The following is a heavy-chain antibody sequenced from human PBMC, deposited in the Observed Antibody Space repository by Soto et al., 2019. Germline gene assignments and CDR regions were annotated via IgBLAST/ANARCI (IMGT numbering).Heavy chain of an antibody. CDR1: GFAFSTKW. V-gene: IGHV3-74*01. CDR2: INIDGTTT. Sequence: LRLSCAASGFAFSTKWMHWVRQGPGKGLVWVSRINIDGTTTNYADSVKGRFTISRDNAKNMLYLQMDSLRAEDTAVYYCARIPYSDTDPCPWGQGTLVTVSS. J-gene: IGHJ5*02. CDR3: ARIPYSDTDPCP. D-gene: IGHD1-26*01.